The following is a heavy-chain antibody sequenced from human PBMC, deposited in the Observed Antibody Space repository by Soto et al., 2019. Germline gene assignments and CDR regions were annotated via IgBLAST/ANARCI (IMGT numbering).Heavy chain of an antibody. Sequence: ASVKVSCKASGYTFTSNSINWVRQAPGQGLEWMGGIITLFGTSNYAQNFQGRVTITADQSTSTAYMELNSLTSDDTAVYYCAREVGYGDFSAALLDWGQGTLVTVSS. V-gene: IGHV1-69*13. CDR3: AREVGYGDFSAALLD. D-gene: IGHD2-21*02. CDR1: GYTFTSNS. J-gene: IGHJ4*02. CDR2: IITLFGTS.